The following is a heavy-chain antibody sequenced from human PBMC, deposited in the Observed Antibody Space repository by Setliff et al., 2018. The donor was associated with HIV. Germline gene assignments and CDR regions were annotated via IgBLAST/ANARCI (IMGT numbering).Heavy chain of an antibody. CDR3: SVIDY. V-gene: IGHV4-61*02. CDR2: IHTSGNT. Sequence: SETLSLTCTVSGGSISSGSYYWSWIRQPAGKGLEWIGRIHTSGNTNYNPSLKSRVTISVDTSKNQFSLKLSSVTAADTAVYYCSVIDYWGQGTLVTVSS. CDR1: GGSISSGSYY. J-gene: IGHJ4*02.